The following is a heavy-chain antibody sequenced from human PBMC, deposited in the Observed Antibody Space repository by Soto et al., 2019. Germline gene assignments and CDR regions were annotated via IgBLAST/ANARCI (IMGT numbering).Heavy chain of an antibody. V-gene: IGHV3-21*01. CDR2: ISSASSYI. CDR1: GFSFSSYS. Sequence: EVHLVESGGGLVKPGGSLRLSCAASGFSFSSYSMTWVRQAPGKGLEWVSSISSASSYIYYADSVKGRFTISRDNAKNSLYLQMSSLRAEDTAVYYXAXXXXXXSTTACYMDWLASWGQGALVTVSS. D-gene: IGHD2-2*02. CDR3: AXXXXXXSTTACYMDWLAS. J-gene: IGHJ5*01.